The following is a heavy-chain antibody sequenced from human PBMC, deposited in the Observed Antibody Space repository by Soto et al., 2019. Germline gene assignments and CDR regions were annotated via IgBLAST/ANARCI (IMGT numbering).Heavy chain of an antibody. CDR2: TYYRSKLYN. V-gene: IGHV6-1*01. CDR1: GDSVSTNSPA. CDR3: ASGSGIDV. J-gene: IGHJ6*02. Sequence: TLSLTWCIPGDSVSTNSPAWNWSRQSQSRGLEWLARTYYRSKLYNDYAVSFKSPLTINPDTSKNQFSLQPNSVTPEDTAVYYCASGSGIDVWGQGTTDAIS.